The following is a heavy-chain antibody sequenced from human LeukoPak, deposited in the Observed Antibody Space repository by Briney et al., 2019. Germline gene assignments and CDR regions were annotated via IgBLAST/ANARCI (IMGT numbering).Heavy chain of an antibody. CDR3: ARGRLQVDY. CDR1: GGSISSSSYY. V-gene: IGHV4-39*07. J-gene: IGHJ4*02. CDR2: INHSGST. Sequence: SETLSLTCTVSGGSISSSSYYWGWIHQPPGKGLEWIGEINHSGSTNYNPSLKSRVTISVDTSKNQFSLKLSSVTAADTAVYYCARGRLQVDYWGQGTLVTVSS. D-gene: IGHD4-4*01.